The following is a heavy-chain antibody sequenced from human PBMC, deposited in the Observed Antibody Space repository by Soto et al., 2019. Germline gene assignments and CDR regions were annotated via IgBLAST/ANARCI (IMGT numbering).Heavy chain of an antibody. V-gene: IGHV3-53*01. D-gene: IGHD3-10*01. J-gene: IGHJ4*02. Sequence: EVQLVESGGGLIQPGGSLRLSCAVSGFTVSNNYMSWVRQAPGKGLEGVSVIYSGGYTAYGDSVKGRFTISRDNSKNTLILQKKNLGADDPAVFYWAAGRGGGGYWGQGTLVTVSS. CDR3: AAGRGGGGY. CDR1: GFTVSNNY. CDR2: IYSGGYT.